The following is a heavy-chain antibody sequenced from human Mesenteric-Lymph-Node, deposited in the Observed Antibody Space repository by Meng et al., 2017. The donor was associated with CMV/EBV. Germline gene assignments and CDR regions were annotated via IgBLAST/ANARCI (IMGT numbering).Heavy chain of an antibody. Sequence: GESLKISCAASGFTFSSYAMSWVRQAPGKGLEWVSVIYDDDSTYYADSVKGRFTISRDNSKNTLYLQMNSLRTEDTAVYYCARLIAVAGTWGQGTLVTVSS. CDR3: ARLIAVAGT. CDR2: IYDDDST. CDR1: GFTFSSYA. D-gene: IGHD6-19*01. J-gene: IGHJ5*02. V-gene: IGHV3-66*02.